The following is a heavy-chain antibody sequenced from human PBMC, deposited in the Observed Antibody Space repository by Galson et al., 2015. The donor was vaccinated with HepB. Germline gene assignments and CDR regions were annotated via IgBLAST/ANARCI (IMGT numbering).Heavy chain of an antibody. V-gene: IGHV3-33*05. CDR1: GFSFSDYD. CDR2: ISYDGGNE. J-gene: IGHJ4*02. CDR3: ARDGAN. D-gene: IGHD3-10*01. Sequence: SLRLSCAASGFSFSDYDMHWVRQAPGEGLEWVAVISYDGGNEYYADSVKGRFTIFRDNSKDTLYLQMNSLRAEDTAIYYCARDGANWGQGTLVTVSS.